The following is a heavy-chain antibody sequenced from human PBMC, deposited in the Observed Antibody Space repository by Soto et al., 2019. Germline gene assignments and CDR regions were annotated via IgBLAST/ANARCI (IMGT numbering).Heavy chain of an antibody. CDR1: GYTFSSYG. J-gene: IGHJ6*02. D-gene: IGHD3-10*01. Sequence: QAQLVQSGVEVKKAGASVKVSCKASGYTFSSYGISWALQAPGQGLEWMGWISDYNGNTQYAQKFQGRVFMTTDTATRTAYMELRGLRSDDTAVYFCAREGYYSGSGTYSPPRFYGMDVWGQGTTVTVSS. CDR2: ISDYNGNT. CDR3: AREGYYSGSGTYSPPRFYGMDV. V-gene: IGHV1-18*01.